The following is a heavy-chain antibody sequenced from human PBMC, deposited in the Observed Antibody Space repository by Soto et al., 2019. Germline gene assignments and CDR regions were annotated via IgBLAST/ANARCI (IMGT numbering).Heavy chain of an antibody. CDR3: AKSPLGYCSGGSCYYYYYMDV. J-gene: IGHJ6*03. V-gene: IGHV3-23*01. CDR1: GFTFSSYA. CDR2: ISGSGGST. Sequence: GSLRLSCAASGFTFSSYAMSWVRQAPGKGLEWVSAISGSGGSTYYADSVKGRFTISRDNSKNTLYLQMNSLRAEDTAVYYCAKSPLGYCSGGSCYYYYYMDVWGKGTTVTVSS. D-gene: IGHD2-15*01.